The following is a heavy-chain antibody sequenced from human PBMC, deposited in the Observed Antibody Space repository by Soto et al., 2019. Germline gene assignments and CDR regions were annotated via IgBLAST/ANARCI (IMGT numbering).Heavy chain of an antibody. CDR2: ISYDGSNK. CDR3: AKDNPTIAY. Sequence: GGSLRLSCAASGFTFSSSGMHWVRQAPGKGPEWVAIISYDGSNKYYADSVEGRFTISRDNSKNTLFLQMNSLRPEDTAVYFCAKDNPTIAYWGQGTLVTVSS. CDR1: GFTFSSSG. J-gene: IGHJ4*02. D-gene: IGHD1-1*01. V-gene: IGHV3-30*18.